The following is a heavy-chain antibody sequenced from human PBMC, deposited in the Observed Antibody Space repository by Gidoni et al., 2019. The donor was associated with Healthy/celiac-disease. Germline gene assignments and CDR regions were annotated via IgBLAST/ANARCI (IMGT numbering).Heavy chain of an antibody. V-gene: IGHV1-2*02. Sequence: QVQLVQSRAEVTKPGASVKAACEASGYTFTGYYMHWVRQAPGQGLEWMGWINPNSGGTNYAQKFQGRVTMTRDTSISTAYMELSRLRSDDTAVYYCARVPRGVVKYYFDYWGQGTLVTVSS. CDR1: GYTFTGYY. J-gene: IGHJ4*02. CDR2: INPNSGGT. D-gene: IGHD3-3*01. CDR3: ARVPRGVVKYYFDY.